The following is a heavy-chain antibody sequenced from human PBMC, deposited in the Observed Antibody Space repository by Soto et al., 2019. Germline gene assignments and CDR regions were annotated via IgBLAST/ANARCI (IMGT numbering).Heavy chain of an antibody. J-gene: IGHJ6*02. CDR2: ISYDGSNK. V-gene: IGHV3-30-3*01. CDR1: GFTFSSYA. Sequence: GGSLRLSCAASGFTFSSYAMHWVRQAPGKGLEWVAVISYDGSNKYYADSVKGRFTISRDNSKNTLYLQMNSLRAEDTAVYYCARDSIRVLWRLGELSLYYYYYGMDVWGQGTTVTVSS. D-gene: IGHD3-16*02. CDR3: ARDSIRVLWRLGELSLYYYYYGMDV.